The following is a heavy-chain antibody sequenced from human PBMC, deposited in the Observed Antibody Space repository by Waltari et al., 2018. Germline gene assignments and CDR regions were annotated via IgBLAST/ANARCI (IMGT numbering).Heavy chain of an antibody. D-gene: IGHD3-16*01. V-gene: IGHV3-74*01. CDR3: ARGIRLGGVTDY. J-gene: IGHJ4*02. CDR2: MNRDGSST. CDR1: GFTFSSYW. Sequence: EVQLVESGGGLVQPGGSLRLSCAASGFTFSSYWMHWVRQAPGKGLVWVERMNRDGSSTSYADSVKGRFTISRDNAKNTLYLQMNSLRAEDTAVYYCARGIRLGGVTDYWGQGTLVTVSS.